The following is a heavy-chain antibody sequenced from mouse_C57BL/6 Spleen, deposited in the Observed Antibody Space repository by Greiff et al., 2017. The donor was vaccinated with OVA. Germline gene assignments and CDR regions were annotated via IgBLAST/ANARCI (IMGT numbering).Heavy chain of an antibody. V-gene: IGHV5-9*01. CDR1: GFTFSSYT. CDR3: ARQRGLLPYYFDY. CDR2: ISGGGGNT. Sequence: EVMLVESGGGLVKPGGSLKLSCAASGFTFSSYTMSWVRQTPEKRLEWVATISGGGGNTYYPDSVKGRFTISRDNAKNNLYLQMSSLSSEDTAMYYCARQRGLLPYYFDYWGQGTTLTVSS. J-gene: IGHJ2*01. D-gene: IGHD2-10*01.